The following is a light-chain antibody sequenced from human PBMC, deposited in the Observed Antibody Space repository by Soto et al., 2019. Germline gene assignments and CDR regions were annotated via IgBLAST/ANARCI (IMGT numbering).Light chain of an antibody. CDR2: DVT. J-gene: IGLJ3*02. CDR3: NSYTTSGAVV. V-gene: IGLV2-14*03. Sequence: QSALTQPASVSGSPGQSITISCTGTSSDVGGYNFVSWYQQHPGNSPKLMIYDVTNRPSGISIRFSGSKSGNTASLTISGLQAEDEAHYYCNSYTTSGAVVFGGGTKVTVL. CDR1: SSDVGGYNF.